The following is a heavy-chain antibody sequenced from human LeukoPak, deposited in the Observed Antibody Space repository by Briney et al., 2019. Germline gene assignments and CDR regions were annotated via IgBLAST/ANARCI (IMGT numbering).Heavy chain of an antibody. V-gene: IGHV4-4*07. CDR1: GGSISSYY. CDR2: IYTCGST. Sequence: SETLSLPCTVSGGSISSYYWSWIRQPAGKGLEWIGRIYTCGSTNYNPSLKSRVTMSVDTSKNQFSLKLSSVTAADTAVDYCARGIPGGSFGPGGYAFDNWGQGTMVTVSS. CDR3: ARGIPGGSFGPGGYAFDN. J-gene: IGHJ3*02. D-gene: IGHD1-26*01.